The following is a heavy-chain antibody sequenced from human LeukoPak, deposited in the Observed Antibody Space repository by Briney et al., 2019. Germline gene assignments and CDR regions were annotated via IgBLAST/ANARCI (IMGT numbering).Heavy chain of an antibody. D-gene: IGHD6-6*01. J-gene: IGHJ5*02. V-gene: IGHV4-34*01. CDR3: ARGRDLSSIAARRFDP. CDR2: INHSGST. CDR1: GGSFSGYY. Sequence: SETLSLTCAVYGGSFSGYYRSWIRQPPGKGLEWIGEINHSGSTNYNPSLKSRVTISVDTSKNQFSLKLSSVTAADTAVYYCARGRDLSSIAARRFDPWGQGTLVTVSS.